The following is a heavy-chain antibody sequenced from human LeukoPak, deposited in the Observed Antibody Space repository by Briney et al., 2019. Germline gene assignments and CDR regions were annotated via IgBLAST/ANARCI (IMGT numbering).Heavy chain of an antibody. Sequence: SGGSLRLSCAASGFTFSSYSMNWVRQAPGKGLEWVSYISSSSSTIYYADSVKGRFTISRDNAKNSLYLQMNSLRAEDTAVYYCARDSFPRMVRGVIGYWGQGTLVTVSS. J-gene: IGHJ4*02. V-gene: IGHV3-48*01. CDR1: GFTFSSYS. D-gene: IGHD3-10*01. CDR2: ISSSSSTI. CDR3: ARDSFPRMVRGVIGY.